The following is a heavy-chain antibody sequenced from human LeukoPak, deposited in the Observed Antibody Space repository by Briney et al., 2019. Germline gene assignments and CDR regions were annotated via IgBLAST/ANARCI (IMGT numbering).Heavy chain of an antibody. CDR2: ISAHNGNT. J-gene: IGHJ3*02. Sequence: ASVKVSCKASGYTFTSYGISWVRQAPGQGREWMGWISAHNGNTNYAQKLQGRVTMTTDTSTSTAYMELRSLRSDDTAVYYCARDPAMIVVARRDDAFDIWGQGTMVTVSS. CDR3: ARDPAMIVVARRDDAFDI. CDR1: GYTFTSYG. D-gene: IGHD3-22*01. V-gene: IGHV1-18*01.